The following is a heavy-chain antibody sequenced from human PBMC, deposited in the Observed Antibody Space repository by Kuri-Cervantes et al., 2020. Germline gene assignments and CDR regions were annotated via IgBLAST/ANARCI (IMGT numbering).Heavy chain of an antibody. J-gene: IGHJ4*01. CDR3: AVVLRYFDWVGPLIGH. V-gene: IGHV1-3*01. CDR2: INAGNGNT. Sequence: ASVKVSCKASGYTFTSYAMHWVRQAPGQRLEWMGWINAGNGNTKYSQKFQGRVTITRDTSASTAYMELSSLRSEDTAVCYCAVVLRYFDWVGPLIGHWGQGTLVTVSS. CDR1: GYTFTSYA. D-gene: IGHD3-9*01.